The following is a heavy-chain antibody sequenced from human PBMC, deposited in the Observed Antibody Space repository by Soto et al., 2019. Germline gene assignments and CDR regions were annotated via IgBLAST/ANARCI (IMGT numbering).Heavy chain of an antibody. CDR1: GFSLSSYW. J-gene: IGHJ4*02. CDR3: ARLSTSAGRRDLAC. Sequence: EVQLVESGGGLVQPGGSLRLSCAASGFSLSSYWMSWVRQAPGKGLEWVANMNQDGSESDYVGSVKGRFTFTRDNAKNSLYLQMNRLRAEETAVYYCARLSTSAGRRDLACWGQGTLVTVSS. V-gene: IGHV3-7*01. CDR2: MNQDGSES.